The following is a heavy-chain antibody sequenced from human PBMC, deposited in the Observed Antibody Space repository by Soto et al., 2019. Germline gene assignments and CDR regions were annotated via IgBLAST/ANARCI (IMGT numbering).Heavy chain of an antibody. CDR1: GFTFSSYD. J-gene: IGHJ6*03. CDR3: ARVRGYYDILTGSGLHYYYYMDV. V-gene: IGHV3-13*01. D-gene: IGHD3-9*01. CDR2: IGTAGDT. Sequence: GGSLRLSCAASGFTFSSYDMHWVRQATGKGLEWVSAIGTAGDTYYPGSVKGRFTISRENAKNSLYLQMNSLRAGDTAVYYCARVRGYYDILTGSGLHYYYYMDVWGKGTTVTVSS.